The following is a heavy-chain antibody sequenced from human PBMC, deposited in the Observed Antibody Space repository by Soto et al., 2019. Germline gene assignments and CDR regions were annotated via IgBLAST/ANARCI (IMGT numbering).Heavy chain of an antibody. V-gene: IGHV1-18*01. J-gene: IGHJ4*02. Sequence: QVQLLQSGAEVKKPGASVKVSCKASGYMFNTYGITWVRQAPGQGLEWMGWISVYNGNIDYAQKFEGRVTMTTDTSTSTAYMELKSLXXXXXXXXXXXXXYGSGDYXLXFEXWGQGT. CDR1: GYMFNTYG. CDR2: ISVYNGNI. D-gene: IGHD3-10*01. CDR3: XXXYGSGDYXLXFEX.